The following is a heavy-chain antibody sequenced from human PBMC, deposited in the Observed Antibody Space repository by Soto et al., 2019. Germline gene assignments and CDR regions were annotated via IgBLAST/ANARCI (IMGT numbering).Heavy chain of an antibody. V-gene: IGHV1-2*02. Sequence: SVKVACKASGYTLTCPHIPWVRQAPGQGLEWMGWINPASGGATYAQKFQGRVSLTRDTSNSIAYMELSSLLSDATAVYFCARDLGCSSSYLGYWAQGAPVTISA. CDR2: INPASGGA. CDR3: ARDLGCSSSYLGY. J-gene: IGHJ4*02. CDR1: GYTLTCPH. D-gene: IGHD6-6*01.